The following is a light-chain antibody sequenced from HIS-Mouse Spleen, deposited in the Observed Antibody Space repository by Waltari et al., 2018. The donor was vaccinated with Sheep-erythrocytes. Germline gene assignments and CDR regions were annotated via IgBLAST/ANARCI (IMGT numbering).Light chain of an antibody. V-gene: IGLV2-23*01. J-gene: IGLJ3*02. CDR2: EGS. CDR1: SSDVGSYNL. CDR3: CSYAGSSTPWV. Sequence: QSALTQPASVSGSPGQSITISCTGTSSDVGSYNLVSWYQQPPAKAPKLMMYEGSKRPSGVSNLFSGAKSGNTASLTISGLQAEDEADYYCCSYAGSSTPWVFGGGTKLTVL.